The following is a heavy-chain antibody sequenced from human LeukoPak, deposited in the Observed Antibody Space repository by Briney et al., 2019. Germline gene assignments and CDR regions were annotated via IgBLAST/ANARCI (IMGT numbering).Heavy chain of an antibody. J-gene: IGHJ6*03. CDR1: GGSISSYY. Sequence: SETLSLTCTVSGGSISSYYWSWIRQPPGKGLEWIGYIYTSGSTNYNPSLKSRVTISVDTSKNQFSLKLSSVTAADTAVYYCAGTDTAMVNYCYYYMDVWGKGTTVTVSS. V-gene: IGHV4-4*09. D-gene: IGHD5-18*01. CDR3: AGTDTAMVNYCYYYMDV. CDR2: IYTSGST.